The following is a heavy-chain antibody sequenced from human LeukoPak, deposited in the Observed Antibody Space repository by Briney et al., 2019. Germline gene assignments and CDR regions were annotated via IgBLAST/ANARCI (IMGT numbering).Heavy chain of an antibody. CDR2: IRYDGSNK. J-gene: IGHJ4*02. Sequence: GGSLRLSCAASGFTFSSYGMHWVRQAPGKGLEWVAFIRYDGSNKYYADSVKGRFTISRDNSKNTLYLQMNSLRAEDTAVYYCAREGYYDFWSGYSSLAFDYWGQGTLVTVSS. CDR1: GFTFSSYG. CDR3: AREGYYDFWSGYSSLAFDY. V-gene: IGHV3-30*02. D-gene: IGHD3-3*01.